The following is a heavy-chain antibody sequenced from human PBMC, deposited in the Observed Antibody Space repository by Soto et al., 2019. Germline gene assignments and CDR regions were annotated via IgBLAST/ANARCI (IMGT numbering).Heavy chain of an antibody. CDR1: GYTFTSYG. CDR2: ISAYNGNT. Sequence: ASVKVSCKASGYTFTSYGISWVRQAPGQVLEWMGWISAYNGNTNYAQKLQGRVTMTTDTSTSTAYMELRSLRSDDTAVYYCARDSYGYLYYYYYYGMDVWGQGTTVTVSS. D-gene: IGHD5-18*01. V-gene: IGHV1-18*01. J-gene: IGHJ6*02. CDR3: ARDSYGYLYYYYYYGMDV.